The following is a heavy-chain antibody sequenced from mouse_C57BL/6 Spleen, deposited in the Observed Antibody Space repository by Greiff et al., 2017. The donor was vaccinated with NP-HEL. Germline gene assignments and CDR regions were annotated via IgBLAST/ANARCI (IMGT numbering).Heavy chain of an antibody. CDR2: INPNNGGT. Sequence: DVLLVESGPELVKPGASVKMSCKASGYTFTDYNMHWVKQSHGKSLEWIGYINPNNGGTSYNQKFKGKATLTVNKSSSTAYMELRSLTSEDSAVYYCARWLRRYFDVWGTGTTVTVSS. D-gene: IGHD2-2*01. CDR1: GYTFTDYN. J-gene: IGHJ1*03. CDR3: ARWLRRYFDV. V-gene: IGHV1-22*01.